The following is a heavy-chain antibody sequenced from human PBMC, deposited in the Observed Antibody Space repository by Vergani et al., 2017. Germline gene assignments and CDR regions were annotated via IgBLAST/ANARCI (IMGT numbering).Heavy chain of an antibody. CDR1: GFTFSSYG. J-gene: IGHJ4*02. CDR3: AKDSRDGYKKGGFDY. D-gene: IGHD5-24*01. Sequence: QVQLVESGGGVVQPGGSLRLSCAASGFTFSSYGMHWVRQAPGKELEWVAFIRYDGSNKYYADSVKGRFTISRDNSKNTLYLQMNSLRAEDTAVYYCAKDSRDGYKKGGFDYWGQGTLVTVSS. V-gene: IGHV3-30*02. CDR2: IRYDGSNK.